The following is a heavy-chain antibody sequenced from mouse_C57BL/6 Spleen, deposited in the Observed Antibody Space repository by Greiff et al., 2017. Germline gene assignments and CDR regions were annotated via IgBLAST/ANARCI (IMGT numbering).Heavy chain of an antibody. Sequence: VQLKESGPGLVKPSQSLSLTCSVTGYSITSGYYWNWIRQFPGNKLEWMGYISYDGSNNYNPSLKNRISITRDTSKNQFFLKLNSVTTEDTATYYCARDEEDFDYWGQGTTLTVSS. CDR1: GYSITSGYY. CDR2: ISYDGSN. V-gene: IGHV3-6*01. J-gene: IGHJ2*01. CDR3: ARDEEDFDY.